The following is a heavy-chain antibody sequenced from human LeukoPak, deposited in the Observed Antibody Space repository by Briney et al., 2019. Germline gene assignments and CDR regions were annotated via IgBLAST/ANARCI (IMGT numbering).Heavy chain of an antibody. CDR2: ITSSGSTI. CDR1: GFTFSTYT. J-gene: IGHJ4*02. Sequence: GGSLRLSCAASGFTFSTYTMNWVRQAPGKGLEWVSYITSSGSTISYADSVKGRFTISRDNAKNSLFLQMNSLRAEDTAVYYCARLGGGSSRLFEYWGQGALVTVSS. CDR3: ARLGGGSSRLFEY. V-gene: IGHV3-48*04. D-gene: IGHD3-16*01.